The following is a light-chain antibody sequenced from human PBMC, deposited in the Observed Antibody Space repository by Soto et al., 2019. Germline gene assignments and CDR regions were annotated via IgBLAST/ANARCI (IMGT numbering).Light chain of an antibody. CDR1: SSNIGSNT. V-gene: IGLV1-44*01. CDR2: SNN. CDR3: ATWDASLDGMV. J-gene: IGLJ2*01. Sequence: QSVLTQPPSASGTPGQRVTISCSGSSSNIGSNTVNWYHQLPGTAPKLLIYSNNQRPSGVPDRVSGSKSGTSASLTISGLQSEDEADYYCATWDASLDGMVFGGGNKVTVL.